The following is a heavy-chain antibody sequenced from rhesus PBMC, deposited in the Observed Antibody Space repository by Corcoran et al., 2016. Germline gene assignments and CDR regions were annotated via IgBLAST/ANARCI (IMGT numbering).Heavy chain of an antibody. J-gene: IGHJ2*01. CDR3: ARDGCSGIYCYAGGYFDI. Sequence: QVQLQESGPGLVKPSETLPLTCAVSGASISSNYWSWIRQAPGKGLEWIGLIYGRGGSTDSNPSLKIRVTISIDTSKTQFSLKLSSVTAADTAVYYCARDGCSGIYCYAGGYFDIWGPGTPITISS. V-gene: IGHV4S2*01. D-gene: IGHD2-27*01. CDR2: IYGRGGST. CDR1: GASISSNY.